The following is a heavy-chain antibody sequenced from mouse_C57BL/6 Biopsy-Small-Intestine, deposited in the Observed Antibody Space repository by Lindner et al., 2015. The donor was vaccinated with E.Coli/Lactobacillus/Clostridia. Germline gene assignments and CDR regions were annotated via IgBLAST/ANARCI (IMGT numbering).Heavy chain of an antibody. V-gene: IGHV1-84*02. J-gene: IGHJ2*01. CDR1: GYSLTNCA. CDR3: ARDTGTYGTYYFDY. Sequence: SVKVSCKATGYSLTNCAIHWVRQAPGQGLEWMGWIHTGSGITRYSQTFQGRATITRDTSASTAYMELSSLGSEDTAIYYCARDTGTYGTYYFDYWGQGTLVTVSS. D-gene: IGHD4-1*01. CDR2: IHTGSGIT.